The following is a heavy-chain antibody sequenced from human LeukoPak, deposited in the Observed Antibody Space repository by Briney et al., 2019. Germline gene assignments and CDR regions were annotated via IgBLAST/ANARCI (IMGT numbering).Heavy chain of an antibody. CDR3: AFYGSGGVY. CDR2: ISSSGGTT. V-gene: IGHV3-23*01. D-gene: IGHD3-10*01. CDR1: GFTFSNYA. J-gene: IGHJ4*02. Sequence: GGSLRLSCAASGFTFSNYAMTWVRQAPGKGLEWVSSISSSGGTTYYADSVKGRFTISRDNSKSTLYVQMNSLRAEDTAVYYCAFYGSGGVYWGQGTLVTVSS.